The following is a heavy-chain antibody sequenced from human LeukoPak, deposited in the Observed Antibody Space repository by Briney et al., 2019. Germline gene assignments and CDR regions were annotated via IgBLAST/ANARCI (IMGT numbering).Heavy chain of an antibody. Sequence: SETLSLTCTVSGGSISSSSYYWGWIRQPPGKGLEWIGSVYYSGSTYYNSSLQSRITISVDTSKNQFSLKLTSVTAAGTAVYYCASDRSGLSFCFWGQGTLVAVSS. D-gene: IGHD3-22*01. CDR2: VYYSGST. CDR1: GGSISSSSYY. V-gene: IGHV4-39*01. CDR3: ASDRSGLSFCF. J-gene: IGHJ4*02.